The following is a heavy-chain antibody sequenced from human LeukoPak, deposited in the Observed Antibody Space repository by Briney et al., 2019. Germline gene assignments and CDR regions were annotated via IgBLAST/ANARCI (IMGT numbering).Heavy chain of an antibody. CDR1: GFTFSTYW. D-gene: IGHD4-17*01. V-gene: IGHV3-74*01. Sequence: GGSLRLSCAASGFTFSTYWMHWVRQAPEKGLEWVSRINSDGSITNYADSVKGRFTISRYNAKKMLFLQMNRLRVDDTAVYYCVLVTTGSWGQGTMVTVS. CDR2: INSDGSIT. CDR3: VLVTTGS. J-gene: IGHJ3*01.